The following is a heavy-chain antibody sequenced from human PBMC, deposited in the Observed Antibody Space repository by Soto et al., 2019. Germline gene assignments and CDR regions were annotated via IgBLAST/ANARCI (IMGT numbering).Heavy chain of an antibody. Sequence: GGSLRLSCAASGFTFSSYWMHWVRQAPGKGLVWVSRINSDGSSTSYADSVKGRFTISSDNAKNTLYLQMNSLRAEDTAVYYCARELGGSSDYFDYWGQGTLVTVSS. V-gene: IGHV3-74*01. CDR2: INSDGSST. CDR1: GFTFSSYW. CDR3: ARELGGSSDYFDY. D-gene: IGHD1-26*01. J-gene: IGHJ4*02.